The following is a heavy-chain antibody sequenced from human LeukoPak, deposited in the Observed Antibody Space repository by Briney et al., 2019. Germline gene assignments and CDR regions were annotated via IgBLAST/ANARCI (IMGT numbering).Heavy chain of an antibody. CDR1: GGSVSSSSYY. J-gene: IGHJ4*02. V-gene: IGHV4-39*07. D-gene: IGHD3-16*01. Sequence: PSETLSLTCTVSGGSVSSSSYYWGWIRQPPGKGLEWIGEINHSGSTNYNPSLKSRVTISVDTSKNQFSLKLSSVTAADTAVYYCARLSLYPSGVVDYWGQGTLVTVSS. CDR2: INHSGST. CDR3: ARLSLYPSGVVDY.